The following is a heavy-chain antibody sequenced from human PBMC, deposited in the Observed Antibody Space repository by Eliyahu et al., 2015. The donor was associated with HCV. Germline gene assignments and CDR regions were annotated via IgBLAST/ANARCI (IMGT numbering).Heavy chain of an antibody. CDR1: GFXFSXHW. CDR3: AREGDDYEDSFEY. CDR2: IATDGTRR. J-gene: IGHJ4*02. V-gene: IGHV3-74*01. D-gene: IGHD4-17*01. Sequence: EVQLVESGGGLVQPGGSLRLSCAASGFXFSXHWMHWVRXAPGKGLVWVSRIATDGTRRNYADSVKGRFTISRDNAKNTLYLEMNGLRADDTAIYYCAREGDDYEDSFEYWGQGTLVTVSS.